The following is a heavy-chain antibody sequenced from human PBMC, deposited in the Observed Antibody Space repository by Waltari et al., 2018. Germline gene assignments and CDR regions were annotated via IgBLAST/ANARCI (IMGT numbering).Heavy chain of an antibody. CDR1: GFPFSSYG. J-gene: IGHJ4*02. CDR3: ARDRDYFDY. CDR2: ISYDGNHK. Sequence: QVQLVESGGGVVQPGRSLSLSCAAVGFPFSSYGMHWVRQAPGKGLEWVALISYDGNHKFYADSVKGRFTISRDNSQNTLYLQMDSLRTDDAAVYYCARDRDYFDYWGQGTLVTVSS. V-gene: IGHV3-30*04.